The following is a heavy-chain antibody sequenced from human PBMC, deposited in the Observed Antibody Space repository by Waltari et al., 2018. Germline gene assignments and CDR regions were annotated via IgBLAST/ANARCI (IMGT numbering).Heavy chain of an antibody. D-gene: IGHD3-3*01. CDR3: ARSRSHTASPTIHGVVKNYALDV. Sequence: EVQLVESGGGLVQPGGSLRLSCTASGFAFANYDVTWVRQAPGRGLGWVAFYDNSGSAIHYGESVKGRFTVFRDNAKNSVDVQMFGLRAEDTAVYYCARSRSHTASPTIHGVVKNYALDVWGQGTTVTVSS. V-gene: IGHV3-48*03. CDR1: GFAFANYD. CDR2: YDNSGSAI. J-gene: IGHJ6*02.